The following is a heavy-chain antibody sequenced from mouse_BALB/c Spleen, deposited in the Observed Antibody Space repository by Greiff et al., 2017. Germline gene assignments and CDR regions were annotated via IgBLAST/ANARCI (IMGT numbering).Heavy chain of an antibody. V-gene: IGHV1S135*01. Sequence: VQLQQSGPELMKPGASVKISCKASGYSFTSYYMHWVKQSHGKSLEWIGYIDPFNGGTSYNQKFKGKATLTVDKSSSTAYMHLSSLTSEDSAVYYCARGGYRGYFDYWGQGTTLTVSS. J-gene: IGHJ2*01. CDR3: ARGGYRGYFDY. D-gene: IGHD2-12*01. CDR1: GYSFTSYY. CDR2: IDPFNGGT.